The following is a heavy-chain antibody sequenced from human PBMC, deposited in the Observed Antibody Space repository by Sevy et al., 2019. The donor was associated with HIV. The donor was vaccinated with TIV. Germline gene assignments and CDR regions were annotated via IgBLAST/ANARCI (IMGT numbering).Heavy chain of an antibody. Sequence: GSLRLSCAASGFNFNNYVMTWVRQAPGKGLEWVSTISASGSVTYYSASVGGRFTISRDNSRNTVSLQMNSLRVEDTAIYYCVKDTPFRRFTLSGMAGAHEYYFDYWGQGTRVTVSS. CDR3: VKDTPFRRFTLSGMAGAHEYYFDY. V-gene: IGHV3-23*01. CDR1: GFNFNNYV. J-gene: IGHJ4*02. D-gene: IGHD3-3*01. CDR2: ISASGSVT.